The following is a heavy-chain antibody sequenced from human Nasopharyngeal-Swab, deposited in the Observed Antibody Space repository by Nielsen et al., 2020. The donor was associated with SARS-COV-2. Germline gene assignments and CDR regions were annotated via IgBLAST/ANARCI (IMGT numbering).Heavy chain of an antibody. Sequence: GSLRLSCTVSGVSITSQYWSWNRQPPGKGLEWIGYISHNSGTSYNPSLKSRVTMFMDTSKNQFSLRLRSVTAADTAVYYCAKEGATGWFDPWGQGTLVTVSS. CDR3: AKEGATGWFDP. V-gene: IGHV4-59*11. J-gene: IGHJ5*02. CDR1: GVSITSQY. CDR2: ISHNSGT.